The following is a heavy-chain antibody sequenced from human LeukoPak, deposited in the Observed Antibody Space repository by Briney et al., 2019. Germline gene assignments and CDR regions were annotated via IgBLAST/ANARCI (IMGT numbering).Heavy chain of an antibody. V-gene: IGHV4-59*01. Sequence: SETLSLTCTVSGGSISSYYWSWIRQPPGKGLEWIGYIYYSGSTNYNPSLKGRVTISVDTSKNQFSLKLSSVTAADTAVYYCAGPGETGTTSDYWGQGTLVTVSS. CDR2: IYYSGST. CDR1: GGSISSYY. CDR3: AGPGETGTTSDY. J-gene: IGHJ4*02. D-gene: IGHD1-1*01.